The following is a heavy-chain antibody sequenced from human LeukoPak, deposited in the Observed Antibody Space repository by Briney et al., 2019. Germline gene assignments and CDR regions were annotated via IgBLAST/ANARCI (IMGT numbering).Heavy chain of an antibody. J-gene: IGHJ6*03. CDR3: ARGWDRYYMDV. CDR1: GFTVSNNY. Sequence: GGSLRLSCAASGFTVSNNYMRWVRQAPGKGLEWVSYISYSSSTIYYADSVKGRFTISRDNAKNSLYLQMNSLRAEDTAVYYCARGWDRYYMDVWGKGTTVTISS. D-gene: IGHD1-26*01. CDR2: ISYSSSTI. V-gene: IGHV3-48*01.